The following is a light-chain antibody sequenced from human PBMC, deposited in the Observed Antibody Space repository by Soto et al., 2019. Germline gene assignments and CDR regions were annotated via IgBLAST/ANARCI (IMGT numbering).Light chain of an antibody. CDR1: QSISSY. CDR2: AAS. V-gene: IGKV1-39*01. J-gene: IGKJ5*01. Sequence: DIQMTQSPSSLSASVGDRVTITFRASQSISSYLNWYQQKPGKAPNLLIYAASSLQSGVPSRFSGSGSGTDFTLTISSVQPEDFATYYCQQYSSYTITFGQGTRLEIK. CDR3: QQYSSYTIT.